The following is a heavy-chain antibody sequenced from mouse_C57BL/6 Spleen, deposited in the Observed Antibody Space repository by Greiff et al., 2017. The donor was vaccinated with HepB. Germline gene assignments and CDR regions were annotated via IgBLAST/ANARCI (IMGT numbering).Heavy chain of an antibody. Sequence: EVQLVESGGGLVKPGGSLKLSCAASGFTFSDYGMHWVRQAPEKGLEWVAYISSGSSTIYYADTVKGRFTISRDNAKNTLFLQMTSLRSEDTAMYYCAREGNPTRFDVWGTGTTVTVSS. CDR1: GFTFSDYG. CDR3: AREGNPTRFDV. CDR2: ISSGSSTI. D-gene: IGHD2-10*01. V-gene: IGHV5-17*01. J-gene: IGHJ1*03.